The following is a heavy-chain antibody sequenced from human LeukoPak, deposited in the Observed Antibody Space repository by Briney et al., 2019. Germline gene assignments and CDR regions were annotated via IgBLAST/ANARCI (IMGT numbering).Heavy chain of an antibody. CDR3: ARVRGKSIDY. D-gene: IGHD4-23*01. CDR1: GGSVSSGSYY. CDR2: IYYSGST. J-gene: IGHJ4*02. V-gene: IGHV4-61*01. Sequence: SETLSLTCTVSGGSVSSGSYYWSWIRQPPGEGLEWIGYIYYSGSTNYNPSLKSRVTISVDTSKNQFSLKLSSVTAADTAVYYCARVRGKSIDYWGQGTLVTVSS.